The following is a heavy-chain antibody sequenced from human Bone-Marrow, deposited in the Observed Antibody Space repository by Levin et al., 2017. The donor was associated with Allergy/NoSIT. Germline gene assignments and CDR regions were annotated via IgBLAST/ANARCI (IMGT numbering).Heavy chain of an antibody. D-gene: IGHD2-8*01. CDR3: AKLSSTKYLDAFDI. V-gene: IGHV3-30*18. Sequence: GESLKISCAASGFASRRYDMHWVRQAPGKGLEWVAMMSSDGTNKYYVESEKGRFTISRDSSRNTLFLEMSSLRPEDTAVYYCAKLSSTKYLDAFDIWGPGTMVTVSS. CDR1: GFASRRYD. J-gene: IGHJ3*02. CDR2: MSSDGTNK.